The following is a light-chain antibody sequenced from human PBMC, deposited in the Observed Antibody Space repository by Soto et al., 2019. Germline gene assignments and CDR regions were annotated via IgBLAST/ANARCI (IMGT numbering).Light chain of an antibody. CDR3: QQRNVWPPVT. J-gene: IGKJ5*01. Sequence: EIVMTQSPATLSVSPGETTRLSCRASQSINSDVAWYQQKVGQTPRLLIHGASTRATGIAARFSGSGSGTDFTLTISSLEPEDSAVYYCQQRNVWPPVTFGQGTRLEIK. CDR2: GAS. CDR1: QSINSD. V-gene: IGKV3-11*01.